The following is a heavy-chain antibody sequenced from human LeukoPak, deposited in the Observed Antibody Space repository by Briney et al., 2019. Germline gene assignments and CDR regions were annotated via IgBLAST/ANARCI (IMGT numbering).Heavy chain of an antibody. CDR2: IIPIFGTA. J-gene: IGHJ4*02. Sequence: ASVNVSCKASGGTFSSYAISWVRQAPGQGLEWMGGIIPIFGTANYAQKFQGRVTITADESTSTAHMELSSLRSEDTAVYYCARGWTGYDILTIFDYWGQGTLVTVSS. CDR3: ARGWTGYDILTIFDY. CDR1: GGTFSSYA. D-gene: IGHD3-9*01. V-gene: IGHV1-69*13.